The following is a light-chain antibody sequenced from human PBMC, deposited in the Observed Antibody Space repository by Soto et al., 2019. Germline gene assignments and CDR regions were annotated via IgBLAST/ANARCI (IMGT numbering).Light chain of an antibody. CDR2: AAS. CDR3: QQSYSTPWT. J-gene: IGKJ1*01. V-gene: IGKV1-39*01. CDR1: QSISSY. Sequence: DIQMTQSPSSLSASVGDRVTITCRASQSISSYLYWYQQKPGKAPKLLIYAASSLQSGVPSRFSGSGSGTDFTLTISSLQPEDFATYYCQQSYSTPWTFGRGAKVEIK.